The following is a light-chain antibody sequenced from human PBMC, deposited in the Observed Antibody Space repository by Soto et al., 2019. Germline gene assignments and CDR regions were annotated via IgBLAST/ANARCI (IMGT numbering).Light chain of an antibody. CDR1: QSVSNSY. V-gene: IGKV3-20*01. J-gene: IGKJ3*01. CDR3: QQYGSSQFT. Sequence: EIVLTQSPGTLSLSPGERATLSCRASQSVSNSYLAWYQQKPGQAPRLLIFGAFSRATGIPDRFSGSGSGTDFTLPIIRLEPEDYAVYYCQQYGSSQFTFGPGTKVDIK. CDR2: GAF.